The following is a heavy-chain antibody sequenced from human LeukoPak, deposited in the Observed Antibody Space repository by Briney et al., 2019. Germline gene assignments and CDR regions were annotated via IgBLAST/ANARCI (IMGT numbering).Heavy chain of an antibody. Sequence: ASVTVSCKASGYTFTIYGISWVRQAPGQGLEWMGWVSAYYGNRNYAQKLQGRVTMTTDTSANTAYMELRSLRSDDTAVYYCARGLGVVTAQSEQPKPRYFDLWGRGTQVTVSS. CDR3: ARGLGVVTAQSEQPKPRYFDL. V-gene: IGHV1-18*01. CDR2: VSAYYGNR. CDR1: GYTFTIYG. J-gene: IGHJ2*01. D-gene: IGHD2-21*02.